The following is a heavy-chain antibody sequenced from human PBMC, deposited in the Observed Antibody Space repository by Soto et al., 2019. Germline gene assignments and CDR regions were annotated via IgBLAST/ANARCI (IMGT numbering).Heavy chain of an antibody. V-gene: IGHV3-74*01. Sequence: GGSLRLSCAASGFDFRTSWMHWVRQVPGKGVVWLARITSDGSGIFYGDSVKGRFAISRDNAKNTLYLQMNTLRVEDTAIYYCARDWHYTIDQWGQGALVTLSS. J-gene: IGHJ4*02. D-gene: IGHD3-3*01. CDR3: ARDWHYTIDQ. CDR1: GFDFRTSW. CDR2: ITSDGSGI.